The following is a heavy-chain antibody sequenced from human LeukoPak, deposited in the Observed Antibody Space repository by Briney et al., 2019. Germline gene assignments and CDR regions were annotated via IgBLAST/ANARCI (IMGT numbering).Heavy chain of an antibody. CDR2: INHSGST. CDR3: ARGGGEFNN. V-gene: IGHV4-34*01. J-gene: IGHJ4*02. Sequence: SETLSLTCAVYGGSFSGYYWSWIRQPPGKGLEWIGEINHSGSTNYNPSLKGRVTISVDTSKNQFSLNLTSVTAADTAVYYCARGGGEFNNWGQGTLVTVSS. CDR1: GGSFSGYY. D-gene: IGHD2-15*01.